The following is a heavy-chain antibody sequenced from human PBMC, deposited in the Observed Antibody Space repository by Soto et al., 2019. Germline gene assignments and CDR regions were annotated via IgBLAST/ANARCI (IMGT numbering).Heavy chain of an antibody. D-gene: IGHD6-19*01. Sequence: EVQLLESGGGLVQPGGSLRLSCAASGFTFSSYAMSWVRQAPGKGLEWVSAISGSGGSTYYADSVKGRFTISRDNSKNTLYLQMNSLRAEDTAVYYCAKWGADSSGLNDAFDIWGQGTMVTVSS. CDR3: AKWGADSSGLNDAFDI. CDR1: GFTFSSYA. J-gene: IGHJ3*02. V-gene: IGHV3-23*01. CDR2: ISGSGGST.